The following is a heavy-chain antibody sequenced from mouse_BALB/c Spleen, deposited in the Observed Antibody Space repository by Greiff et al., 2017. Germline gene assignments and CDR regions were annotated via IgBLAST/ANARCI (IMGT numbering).Heavy chain of an antibody. CDR2: ISSGGSYT. V-gene: IGHV5-9-4*01. Sequence: EVQLVESGGGLVKPGGSLKLSCAASGFTFSSYAMSWVRQSPAKRLEWVAEISSGGSYTYYPDTVTGRFTISRDNAKNTLYLEMSSLRSEDTAMYYCARSYGSGAMDYWGQGTSVTVSS. CDR3: ARSYGSGAMDY. D-gene: IGHD1-1*01. J-gene: IGHJ4*01. CDR1: GFTFSSYA.